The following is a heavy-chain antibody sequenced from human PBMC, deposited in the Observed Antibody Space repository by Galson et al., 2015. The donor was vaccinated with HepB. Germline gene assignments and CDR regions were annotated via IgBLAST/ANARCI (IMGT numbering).Heavy chain of an antibody. J-gene: IGHJ6*02. CDR3: ARLGEYSSTFNDPYGTDV. Sequence: SVKVYCKDSGYSFHSSGIRWVRQAPGQGLEWMGWIRAYNGHTTLAQKFQGRFTLTTDTSTRTAYMDLRSLRSDDTAVYYCARLGEYSSTFNDPYGTDVWVQGTTVTVSS. D-gene: IGHD6-6*01. V-gene: IGHV1-18*01. CDR2: IRAYNGHT. CDR1: GYSFHSSG.